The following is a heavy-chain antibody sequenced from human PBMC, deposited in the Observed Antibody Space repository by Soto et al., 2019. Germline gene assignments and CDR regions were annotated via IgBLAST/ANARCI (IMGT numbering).Heavy chain of an antibody. CDR3: ARGPFMAAAGTSSYYYYGMDV. J-gene: IGHJ6*02. V-gene: IGHV1-46*01. CDR1: GGTFSSYA. CDR2: INPSGGST. Sequence: AALKVSCKASGGTFSSYAISWVLQAPGQGLDWMGIINPSGGSTSYAQKFQGRVTMTRDTSTSTVYMELSSLRSEDTAVYYCARGPFMAAAGTSSYYYYGMDVWGQGTTVTVSS. D-gene: IGHD6-13*01.